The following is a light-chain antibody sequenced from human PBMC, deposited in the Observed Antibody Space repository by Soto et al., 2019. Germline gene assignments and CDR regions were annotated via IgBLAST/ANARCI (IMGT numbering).Light chain of an antibody. Sequence: EFVLTHSPGTLSLSPGERSTLSCRASQTVRNNYLALYQQKPGQAPRLLIYDASSRATGIPDRFSGSGSGTDFTLTISRLEPEDSAVYYCQQRSNWPLGTFGQGTKVDIK. J-gene: IGKJ1*01. V-gene: IGKV3D-20*02. CDR1: QTVRNNY. CDR2: DAS. CDR3: QQRSNWPLGT.